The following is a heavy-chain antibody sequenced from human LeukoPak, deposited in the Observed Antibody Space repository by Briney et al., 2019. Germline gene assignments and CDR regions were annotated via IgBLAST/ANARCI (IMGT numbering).Heavy chain of an antibody. Sequence: ASVKVSCKASGYTFTGYYMHWVRQAPGQGLEWMGLINPRGGTTRYAQKFQGRVTMTRDTSTSTAYMELSSLRSEDTAVYYCASTSGYSSSWFYFDYWGQGTLVTVSS. CDR1: GYTFTGYY. CDR3: ASTSGYSSSWFYFDY. D-gene: IGHD6-13*01. V-gene: IGHV1-46*01. CDR2: INPRGGTT. J-gene: IGHJ4*02.